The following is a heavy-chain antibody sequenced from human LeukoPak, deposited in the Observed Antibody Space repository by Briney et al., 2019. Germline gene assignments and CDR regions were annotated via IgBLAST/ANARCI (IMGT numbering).Heavy chain of an antibody. V-gene: IGHV3-53*01. CDR1: GFSVSGVY. CDR2: IYSDDST. CDR3: ASLTMIVAENDAFDI. D-gene: IGHD3-22*01. Sequence: PGGSLRLSCVASGFSVSGVYMSWVRQAPGKGLEWVSVIYSDDSTYYADSVKGRFTISRDNSKNTLYLQMNSLRAEDTAVYYCASLTMIVAENDAFDIWGQGTMVTVSS. J-gene: IGHJ3*02.